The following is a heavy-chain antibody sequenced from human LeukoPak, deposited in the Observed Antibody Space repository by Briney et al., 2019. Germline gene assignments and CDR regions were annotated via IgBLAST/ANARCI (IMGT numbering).Heavy chain of an antibody. D-gene: IGHD3-10*01. CDR1: GFTFNYYS. CDR2: ISRSSAYI. Sequence: PGGSLRLSCAASGFTFNYYSMNWVRQAPGKGLEWVSSISRSSAYIYYADSVKGRFTISRDNAKNSLYLQMNSLRAEDTAVYYCASFPPYMVRTDAFDIWGQGTMVTVSS. V-gene: IGHV3-21*01. J-gene: IGHJ3*02. CDR3: ASFPPYMVRTDAFDI.